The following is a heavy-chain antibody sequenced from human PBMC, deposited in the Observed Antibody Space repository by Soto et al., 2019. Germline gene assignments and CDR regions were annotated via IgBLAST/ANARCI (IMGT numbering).Heavy chain of an antibody. V-gene: IGHV1-3*01. Sequence: XSVKVSCKTSGYPFTNYVLDWVRRAPGQGLEWMGWINSGNGNTKYSEKFQGRVTITRDTSASTAYMELNSLTSEDTAVYYCARGLTIFGVVIGYWGQGTLVTVSS. D-gene: IGHD3-3*01. J-gene: IGHJ4*02. CDR1: GYPFTNYV. CDR3: ARGLTIFGVVIGY. CDR2: INSGNGNT.